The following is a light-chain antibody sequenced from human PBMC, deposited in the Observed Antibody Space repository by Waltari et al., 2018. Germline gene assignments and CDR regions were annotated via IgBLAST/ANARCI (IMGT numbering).Light chain of an antibody. V-gene: IGLV2-14*01. Sequence: QSALTQPASVSGSPGQSITISCTGTSSDVGGYNYVSWYQQHPGKAPKLMIFEVSNRPSGVSNRCSGSKSANTAALTISVLRAEDEADYYCSSYTSSTTLDVVFGGGTKLTVL. J-gene: IGLJ2*01. CDR2: EVS. CDR3: SSYTSSTTLDVV. CDR1: SSDVGGYNY.